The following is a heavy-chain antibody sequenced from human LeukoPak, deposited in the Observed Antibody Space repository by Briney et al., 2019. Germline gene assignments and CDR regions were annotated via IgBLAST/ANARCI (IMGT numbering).Heavy chain of an antibody. CDR2: INPNSGDT. J-gene: IGHJ4*02. V-gene: IGHV1-2*02. Sequence: ASVKVSCKASGYTFTDYYLHWVRQAPGQGFEWMGWINPNSGDTNYAQKFQGRVTMTRDTSISIAHMEMSRLRSDDAAVYYCARANFLYCSSTTCLFDYWGQGTLVTVSS. CDR3: ARANFLYCSSTTCLFDY. CDR1: GYTFTDYY. D-gene: IGHD2-2*01.